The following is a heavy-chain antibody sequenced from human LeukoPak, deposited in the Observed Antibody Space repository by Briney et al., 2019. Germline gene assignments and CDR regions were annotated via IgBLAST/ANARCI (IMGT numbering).Heavy chain of an antibody. V-gene: IGHV1-69*04. J-gene: IGHJ6*02. Sequence: EASVKVSCKASGYTFTSYGISWVRQAPGQGLEWMGRIIPILGIANYAQKFQGRVTITADKSTSTAYMELSSLRSEDTAVYYCASEPHIVVVPAATSDYYYGMDVWGQGTTVTVSS. CDR3: ASEPHIVVVPAATSDYYYGMDV. CDR2: IIPILGIA. D-gene: IGHD2-2*01. CDR1: GYTFTSYG.